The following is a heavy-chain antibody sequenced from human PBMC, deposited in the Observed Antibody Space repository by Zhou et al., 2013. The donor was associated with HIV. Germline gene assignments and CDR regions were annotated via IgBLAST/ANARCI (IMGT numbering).Heavy chain of an antibody. V-gene: IGHV1-69*01. J-gene: IGHJ4*02. D-gene: IGHD3-10*01. CDR3: ARGAYGSGSFYGRY. CDR1: GYTFTSYY. CDR2: TIPVFGTT. Sequence: QVQLVQSGAEVKKPGASVKVSCKASGYTFTSYYMHWVRQAPGQGLEWMGGTIPVFGTTNYAQKFHGRVTITTDESSSTAYMELTNLTFNDTAVYYCARGAYGSGSFYGRYWGQGTLVTVAS.